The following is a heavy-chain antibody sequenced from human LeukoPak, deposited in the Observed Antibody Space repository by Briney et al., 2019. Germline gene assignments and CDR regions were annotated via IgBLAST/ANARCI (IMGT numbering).Heavy chain of an antibody. D-gene: IGHD6-6*01. Sequence: GGSLRLSCAASGFTFSSYWMHWVRQAPGKGLVWVSRINSDGSSSSYADSVKGRFTISRDNAKNTLYLQMNSLRAEDTALYYCAKDRYSSSSEIDYWGQGTLVTVSS. V-gene: IGHV3-74*01. CDR3: AKDRYSSSSEIDY. CDR2: INSDGSSS. J-gene: IGHJ4*02. CDR1: GFTFSSYW.